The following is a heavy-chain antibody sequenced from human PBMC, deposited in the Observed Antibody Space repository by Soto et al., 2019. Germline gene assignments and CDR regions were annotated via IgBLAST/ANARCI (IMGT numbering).Heavy chain of an antibody. Sequence: PSETLSLTCSVSGGSISSTSYYWGWIRQPPGKGLEWIGSIYYSGSIYHNPSLKSRISTSVDTSKNQFSLRLSSVTAADTAVYYCARAYYDTSGYSLDPWGQGILVTVSS. V-gene: IGHV4-39*07. J-gene: IGHJ5*02. CDR2: IYYSGSI. D-gene: IGHD3-22*01. CDR3: ARAYYDTSGYSLDP. CDR1: GGSISSTSYY.